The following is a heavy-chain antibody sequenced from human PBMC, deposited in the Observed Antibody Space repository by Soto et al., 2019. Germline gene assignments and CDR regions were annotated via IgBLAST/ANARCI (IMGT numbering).Heavy chain of an antibody. J-gene: IGHJ5*02. V-gene: IGHV1-18*01. CDR2: INAYSGNT. Sequence: QVQLVQSGAEVKKPGASVKVSCKTSGYTFTRHYVNWVRQAPGQRLEWMGWINAYSGNTDYAPKFQGRVTMTRDTSTSTAYMELRSLRSDHSAVYYCARDYQMLSSLHWFVAWGQGTLITVSS. CDR1: GYTFTRHY. D-gene: IGHD3-16*02. CDR3: ARDYQMLSSLHWFVA.